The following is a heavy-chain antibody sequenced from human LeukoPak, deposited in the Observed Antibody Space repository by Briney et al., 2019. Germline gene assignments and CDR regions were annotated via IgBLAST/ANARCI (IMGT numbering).Heavy chain of an antibody. Sequence: GRSLRLSCAASGFTFSSYGMHWVRQAPGKGLEWVAVISYDGSNKYYADSVKGRFTISRDNSKNTLYLQMNSLRAEDTAVYYCAREIFNGFDIWGQGTMVTVSS. J-gene: IGHJ3*02. CDR3: AREIFNGFDI. CDR1: GFTFSSYG. V-gene: IGHV3-30*03. CDR2: ISYDGSNK.